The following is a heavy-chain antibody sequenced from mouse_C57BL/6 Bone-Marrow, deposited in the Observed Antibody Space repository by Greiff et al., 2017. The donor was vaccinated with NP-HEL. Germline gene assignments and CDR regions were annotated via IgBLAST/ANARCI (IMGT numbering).Heavy chain of an antibody. J-gene: IGHJ3*01. CDR2: ISNGGGST. CDR1: GFTFSDYY. CDR3: ARHSIYYYAPFAY. D-gene: IGHD1-1*01. Sequence: EVMLVESGGGLVQPGGSLKLSCAASGFTFSDYYMYWVRQTPEKRLEWVAYISNGGGSTYYPDTVKGRFPISRDNAKNTLYLQMSRLKSEDTAMYYCARHSIYYYAPFAYWGQGTLVTVSA. V-gene: IGHV5-12*01.